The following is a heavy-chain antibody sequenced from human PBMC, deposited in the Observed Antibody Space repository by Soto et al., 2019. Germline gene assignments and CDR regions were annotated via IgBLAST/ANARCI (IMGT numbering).Heavy chain of an antibody. CDR1: GYSFTSYW. D-gene: IGHD6-13*01. V-gene: IGHV5-51*01. Sequence: GESLKISCKGSGYSFTSYWIGWVRQMPGKGLEWMGIIYPGDSDTRYSPSFQGQVTISADKSISTAYLQWSSLKASDTAMYYCARLGKAAAGDFAAFDIWGQGTMVTVSS. CDR2: IYPGDSDT. CDR3: ARLGKAAAGDFAAFDI. J-gene: IGHJ3*02.